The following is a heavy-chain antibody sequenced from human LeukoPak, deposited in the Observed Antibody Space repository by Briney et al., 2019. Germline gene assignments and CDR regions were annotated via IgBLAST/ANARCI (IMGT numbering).Heavy chain of an antibody. J-gene: IGHJ6*03. CDR3: ARLYEYRQPLSYYYYYYYMDV. D-gene: IGHD5-12*01. V-gene: IGHV4-34*01. Sequence: SETLSLTCAVYGGSFSGYYWSWIRQPPGKGLEWIGEINHSGSTNYNPSLKSRVTISVDTSKNQFSLKLSSVTAADTAVYYCARLYEYRQPLSYYYYYYYMDVWGKGTTVTISS. CDR2: INHSGST. CDR1: GGSFSGYY.